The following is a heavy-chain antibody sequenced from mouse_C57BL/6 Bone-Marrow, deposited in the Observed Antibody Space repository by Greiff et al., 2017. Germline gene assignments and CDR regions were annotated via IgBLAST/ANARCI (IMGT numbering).Heavy chain of an antibody. Sequence: QVQLQQPGAELVMPGASVKLSCKASGYTFTSYWMHWVKQRPGQGLEWIGEIDPSDSYTNYNQKFKGKSTLTVDKSSSTAYMQLSSLTSEDSAVYYCARSGDRDLLWYPGFAYWGQGTLVTVSA. J-gene: IGHJ3*01. D-gene: IGHD2-1*01. CDR1: GYTFTSYW. V-gene: IGHV1-69*01. CDR3: ARSGDRDLLWYPGFAY. CDR2: IDPSDSYT.